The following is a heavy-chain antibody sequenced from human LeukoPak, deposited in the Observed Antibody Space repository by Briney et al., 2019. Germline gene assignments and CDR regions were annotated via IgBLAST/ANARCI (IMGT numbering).Heavy chain of an antibody. CDR3: ARDHGSGSFHNYYYYYGMDV. Sequence: GASVKVSCKASGYTFTGYYMHWVRQAPGQGLEWMGRINPNSGGTNYAQKFQGRVTMTRDTSISTAYMELSRLGSDDTAVYYCARDHGSGSFHNYYYYYGMDVWGQGTTVTVSS. CDR1: GYTFTGYY. D-gene: IGHD3-10*01. V-gene: IGHV1-2*06. J-gene: IGHJ6*02. CDR2: INPNSGGT.